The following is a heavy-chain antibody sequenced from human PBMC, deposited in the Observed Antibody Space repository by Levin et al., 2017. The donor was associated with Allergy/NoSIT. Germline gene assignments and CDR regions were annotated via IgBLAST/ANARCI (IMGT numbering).Heavy chain of an antibody. CDR1: FVSISICCYS. D-gene: IGHD5-18*01. Sequence: SQTLSLTCAVSFVSISICCYSCCWIRPPPGKGLEWIGNIYLSGSTNDNPSLKSRVTMSVDRSKNQFSLKLSYVTAADTAVYYCARVAGYSYGYYFDYWGPGTLVTVSS. CDR3: ARVAGYSYGYYFDY. CDR2: IYLSGST. V-gene: IGHV4-30-2*01. J-gene: IGHJ4*02.